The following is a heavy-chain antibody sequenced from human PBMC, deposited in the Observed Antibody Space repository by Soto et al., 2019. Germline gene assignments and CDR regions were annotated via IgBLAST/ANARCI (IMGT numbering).Heavy chain of an antibody. CDR3: ARGSGIVALPGELEDVKYDY. V-gene: IGHV4-34*01. CDR2: INESGST. CDR1: GQSFSGHS. D-gene: IGHD1-1*01. Sequence: QVQLQQWGAGLVKPSETLSLSCAVYGQSFSGHSWAWIRQPPGKGLEWIGEINESGSTYYNPSLKSRVTISIDTSKNQFSLKLSSVSAVDTAAYFCARGSGIVALPGELEDVKYDYWGQGTLVNVSS. J-gene: IGHJ4*02.